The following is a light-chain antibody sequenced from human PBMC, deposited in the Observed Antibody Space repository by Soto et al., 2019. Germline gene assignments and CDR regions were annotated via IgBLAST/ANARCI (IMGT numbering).Light chain of an antibody. CDR2: DVS. V-gene: IGLV2-14*01. J-gene: IGLJ1*01. CDR1: SSDVGGYNY. CDR3: SSYTSSSTPYV. Sequence: QSALTQPASVSGSPGQSITISCTGTSSDVGGYNYVSWYQQHPGKAPKLMIYDVSNRPSGVSTRFSGSKSGNTASLTISGLQAEDEADYYCSSYTSSSTPYVFGTGTKLTAL.